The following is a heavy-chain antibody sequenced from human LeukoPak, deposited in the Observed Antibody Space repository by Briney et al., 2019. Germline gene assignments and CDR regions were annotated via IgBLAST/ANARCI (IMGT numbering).Heavy chain of an antibody. J-gene: IGHJ6*02. V-gene: IGHV4-30-4*01. CDR1: GGSISSGDYF. CDR2: IYYREST. D-gene: IGHD3-10*01. CDR3: ARGHSTYYYGAGSYSPNYYYYGMDV. Sequence: PSETLSLTCTVSGGSISSGDYFWSWIRQPPGKGLEWIGYIYYRESTHYHPSPKSRVTISVDTSKNQFSLKLSSVTAADTAVYYCARGHSTYYYGAGSYSPNYYYYGMDVWGQGTTVTVSS.